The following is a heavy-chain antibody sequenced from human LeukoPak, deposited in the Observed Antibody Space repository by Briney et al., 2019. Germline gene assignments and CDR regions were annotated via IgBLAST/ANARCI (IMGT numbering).Heavy chain of an antibody. CDR3: ARGRFLGCSGGSCYSRDYYYYGMDV. J-gene: IGHJ6*02. CDR2: INPNSGGT. Sequence: ASVKVSCKASGYTFTGYYMHWVRQAPGQGLEWMGWINPNSGGTNYAQKFQGWVTMTRDTSISTAYMELSRLRSDDTAVYYCARGRFLGCSGGSCYSRDYYYYGMDVWGQGTTVTVSS. V-gene: IGHV1-2*04. D-gene: IGHD2-15*01. CDR1: GYTFTGYY.